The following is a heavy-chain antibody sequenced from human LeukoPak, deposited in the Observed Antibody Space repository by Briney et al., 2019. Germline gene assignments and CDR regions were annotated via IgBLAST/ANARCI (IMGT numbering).Heavy chain of an antibody. J-gene: IGHJ4*02. V-gene: IGHV3-66*01. CDR3: ANLYDSSGYYGYFDY. CDR2: IYSGGST. Sequence: GGSLRLSCAASRFTVSSNYMSWVRQAPGKGLEWVSVIYSGGSTYYADSVKGRFTFSRDNSKNTLYLQMNSLRAEDTAVYYCANLYDSSGYYGYFDYWGQGTLVTVSS. D-gene: IGHD3-22*01. CDR1: RFTVSSNY.